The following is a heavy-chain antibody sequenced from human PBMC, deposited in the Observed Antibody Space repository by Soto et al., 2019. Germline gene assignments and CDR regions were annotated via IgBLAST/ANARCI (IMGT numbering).Heavy chain of an antibody. CDR3: ARLNGIAAAGTDYFDY. J-gene: IGHJ4*02. V-gene: IGHV5-51*01. Sequence: PGAALKISCKGSGYSFTSYWIGWVRQMPGKGLEWMGIIYPGDSDTRYSPSFQGQVTISADKSISTAYLQWSSLKASDTAMYYCARLNGIAAAGTDYFDYWGQGTRVTASS. D-gene: IGHD6-13*01. CDR1: GYSFTSYW. CDR2: IYPGDSDT.